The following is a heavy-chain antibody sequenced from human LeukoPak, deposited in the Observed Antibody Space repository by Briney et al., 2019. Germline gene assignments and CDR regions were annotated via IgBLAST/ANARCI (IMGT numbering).Heavy chain of an antibody. CDR3: ARGNVDTAHRYYFDY. J-gene: IGHJ4*02. CDR2: IYYSGST. Sequence: SETLSLTCSVSGGYIRSYYWSWIRQPPGKGLEWIGYIYYSGSTNYNPSLKSRVTVSVDTSKNQFSLKLRSVPAADTAVYYCARGNVDTAHRYYFDYWGQGTLVTVSS. V-gene: IGHV4-59*01. D-gene: IGHD5-18*01. CDR1: GGYIRSYY.